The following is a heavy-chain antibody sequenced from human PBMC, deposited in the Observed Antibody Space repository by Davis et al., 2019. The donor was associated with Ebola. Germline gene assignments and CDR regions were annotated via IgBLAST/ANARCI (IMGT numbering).Heavy chain of an antibody. Sequence: GESLKISCAASGFTFSSYGMHWVRQAPGKGLEWVAFIRYDGSNKYYADSVKGRFTISRDNSKNTLYLQMNSLRAEDTAVYYCAKDWGYYGSGRSMDVWGRGTTVTVSS. CDR3: AKDWGYYGSGRSMDV. V-gene: IGHV3-30*02. J-gene: IGHJ6*02. CDR1: GFTFSSYG. D-gene: IGHD3-10*01. CDR2: IRYDGSNK.